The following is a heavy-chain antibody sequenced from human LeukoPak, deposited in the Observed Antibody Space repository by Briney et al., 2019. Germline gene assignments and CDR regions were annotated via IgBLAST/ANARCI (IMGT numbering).Heavy chain of an antibody. V-gene: IGHV1-2*02. CDR2: INPNSGGT. CDR3: ARAHSSYYDFWSGLGDY. D-gene: IGHD3-3*01. Sequence: GASVKVSCKASGYTFTGYYMHWVRQAPGQGLEWMGWINPNSGGTNYAQKFQGRVTMTRDTSISTAYMELSRLRSDDTAVYYCARAHSSYYDFWSGLGDYWGQGTLVTVSS. CDR1: GYTFTGYY. J-gene: IGHJ4*02.